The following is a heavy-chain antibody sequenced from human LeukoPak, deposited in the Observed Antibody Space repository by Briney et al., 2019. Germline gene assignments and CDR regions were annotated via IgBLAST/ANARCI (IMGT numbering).Heavy chain of an antibody. D-gene: IGHD4-23*01. J-gene: IGHJ3*02. CDR1: GGTFSSYA. CDR3: ARDLPDFSLRVSSGGFDI. V-gene: IGHV1-69*05. CDR2: IIPIFGAP. Sequence: ASVKVSCKASGGTFSSYAISWVRQAPGQGLEWMGGIIPIFGAPNYARKFQGRVTITTDESTSTAYMELSSLRSEDTAVYYCARDLPDFSLRVSSGGFDIWGQGTMVTVSS.